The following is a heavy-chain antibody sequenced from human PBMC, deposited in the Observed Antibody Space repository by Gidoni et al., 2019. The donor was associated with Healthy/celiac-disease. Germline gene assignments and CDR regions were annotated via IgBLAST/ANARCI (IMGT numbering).Heavy chain of an antibody. CDR1: GGNFSSYT. V-gene: IGHV1-69*02. CDR2: IIPILGIA. J-gene: IGHJ4*02. CDR3: AAFGTSYYYDSSGYYTDY. D-gene: IGHD3-22*01. Sequence: QVQLVQSGAEVKKPGSSVKVTCKAFGGNFSSYTISWVRQAPGQGLEWMGRIIPILGIANYAQKFQGRVTITADKSTSTAYMELSSLRSKDTAVYYCAAFGTSYYYDSSGYYTDYWGQGTLVTVSS.